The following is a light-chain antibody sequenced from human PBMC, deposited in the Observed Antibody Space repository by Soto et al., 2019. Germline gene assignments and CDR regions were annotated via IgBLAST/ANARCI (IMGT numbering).Light chain of an antibody. V-gene: IGKV1-5*03. Sequence: DIQMTQSPSTLSASVGDRVTITCRASQSISSWLAWYQQKPGKAPKLLIYKASSLESGVPSRLSGSGSGTEFPLTIRSLQPDDFATYYCQQYNSYWTFGQGTKVEIK. J-gene: IGKJ1*01. CDR2: KAS. CDR1: QSISSW. CDR3: QQYNSYWT.